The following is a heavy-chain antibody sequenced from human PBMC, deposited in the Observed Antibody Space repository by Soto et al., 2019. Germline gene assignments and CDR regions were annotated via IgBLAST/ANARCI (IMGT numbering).Heavy chain of an antibody. CDR2: IYHRGTT. V-gene: IGHV4-4*02. Sequence: VRLRRSGQGRVKLSGTRSSPGGSSGDSTPGIIGWIWVRQPPGGGLEGFGEIYHRGTTHYNPSLKSRITILLDESKNQFSLNLSSVTAADTAVYYCARLKGPDHYGLDVWGQGTTVSVFS. CDR3: ARLKGPDHYGLDV. CDR1: GDSTPGIIG. J-gene: IGHJ6*02.